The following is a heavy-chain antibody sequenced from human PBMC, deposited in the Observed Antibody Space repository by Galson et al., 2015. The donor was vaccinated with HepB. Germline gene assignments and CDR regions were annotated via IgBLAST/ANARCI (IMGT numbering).Heavy chain of an antibody. CDR3: ARKGSGAFDGFDT. CDR1: GFTFSSFA. J-gene: IGHJ3*02. CDR2: MWPGGTYK. Sequence: SLRLSCAASGFTFSSFAMHWVRQAPGKGLEWVAVMWPGGTYKYYRDSVKDRFTISRDTSNNTLYLQMSSLRVEDTAVYYCARKGSGAFDGFDTWGQGTMVTVSS. V-gene: IGHV3-33*08.